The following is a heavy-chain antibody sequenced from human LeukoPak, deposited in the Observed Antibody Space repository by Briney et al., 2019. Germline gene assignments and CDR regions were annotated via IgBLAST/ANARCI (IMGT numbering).Heavy chain of an antibody. CDR3: ARANFLYCSSSTCLFVY. Sequence: ASVKVSCKASGYTFTDCYMHWVRQAPGQGFEWMGWINPNDGDTNYAQKFQGRVTMTRDTSISTAHMEVSRLRSDDTAVYYCARANFLYCSSSTCLFVYWGQGTLVTVSS. J-gene: IGHJ4*02. D-gene: IGHD2-2*01. V-gene: IGHV1-2*02. CDR1: GYTFTDCY. CDR2: INPNDGDT.